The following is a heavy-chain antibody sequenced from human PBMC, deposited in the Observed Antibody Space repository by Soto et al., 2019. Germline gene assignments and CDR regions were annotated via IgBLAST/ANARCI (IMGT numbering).Heavy chain of an antibody. CDR1: GFMFSAYW. D-gene: IGHD2-21*01. J-gene: IGHJ4*02. CDR2: ISGGASDK. CDR3: VREDWHRFDS. Sequence: EVQLVESGGRLGQPGGSLRLACAASGFMFSAYWMSWVRQDPGKGLEWVATISGGASDKFYVDSVKVRFTISRDDSKNTLYLRMNSLGDEDTAVYYCVREDWHRFDSWGQGTLVTVSS. V-gene: IGHV3-7*01.